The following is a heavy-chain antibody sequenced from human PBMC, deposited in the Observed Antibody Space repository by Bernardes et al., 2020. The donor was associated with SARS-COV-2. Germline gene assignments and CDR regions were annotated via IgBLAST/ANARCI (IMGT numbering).Heavy chain of an antibody. CDR2: IFSNDEK. D-gene: IGHD3-3*01. J-gene: IGHJ2*01. V-gene: IGHV2-26*01. CDR1: GFSLSNARMG. CDR3: ARATALRVFGVARHWYFDL. Sequence: SGPTLVKPTETLTLTCTVSGFSLSNARMGVSWIRQPPGKALEWLAHIFSNDEKSYSTSLKSRLTISKDTSKSQVVLTMTNMDPVDTATYYCARATALRVFGVARHWYFDLWGRGTLVTVSS.